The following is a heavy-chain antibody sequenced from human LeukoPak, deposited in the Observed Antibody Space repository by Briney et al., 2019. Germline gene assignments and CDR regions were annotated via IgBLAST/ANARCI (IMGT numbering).Heavy chain of an antibody. Sequence: SETLSLTCTVSGYSISSGYYWGWIRQPPGKGLEWIGSIYHSGSTYYNPSLKSRVTISVDTSKNQFSLKMSSVTAADTAVYYCARRVGVALDYWGQGTLVTVSS. D-gene: IGHD2-21*01. CDR2: IYHSGST. J-gene: IGHJ4*02. CDR1: GYSISSGYY. CDR3: ARRVGVALDY. V-gene: IGHV4-38-2*02.